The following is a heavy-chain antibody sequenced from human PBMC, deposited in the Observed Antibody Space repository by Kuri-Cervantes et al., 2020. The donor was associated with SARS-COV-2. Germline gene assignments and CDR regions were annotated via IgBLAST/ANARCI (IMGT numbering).Heavy chain of an antibody. Sequence: SQTLSLTCAIYGGSFSGFYWSWSRQTPGKGLEWIGEINHSGSANYNPSLKSRVTISVDTSKNQFSLKLSSVTAADTAVYYCARASTTIYGVLIMLFSSNAFAIWGQGTLVTVSS. V-gene: IGHV4-34*01. CDR2: INHSGSA. J-gene: IGHJ3*02. CDR3: ARASTTIYGVLIMLFSSNAFAI. D-gene: IGHD3-3*01. CDR1: GGSFSGFY.